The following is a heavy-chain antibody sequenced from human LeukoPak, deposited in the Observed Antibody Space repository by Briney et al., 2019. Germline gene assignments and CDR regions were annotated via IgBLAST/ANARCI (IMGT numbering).Heavy chain of an antibody. CDR3: VRASRGWYYFDY. CDR1: GFTFSSYD. D-gene: IGHD6-19*01. J-gene: IGHJ4*02. CDR2: IGTAGDP. V-gene: IGHV3-13*05. Sequence: GGSLRLSCAASGFTFSSYDMHWVRQVTGKGLEWVSAIGTAGDPSYPGSVKGRFTISREIAKNSLYLQMNSLRDGDTAVYYCVRASRGWYYFDYWGQGTLATVSS.